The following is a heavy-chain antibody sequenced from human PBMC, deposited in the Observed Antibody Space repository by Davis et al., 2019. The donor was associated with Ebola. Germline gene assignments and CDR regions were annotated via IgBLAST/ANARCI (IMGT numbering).Heavy chain of an antibody. D-gene: IGHD3-16*01. CDR3: ARDNDYADYAYDY. V-gene: IGHV1-18*04. CDR2: ISARNGNT. CDR1: GYTFANHG. Sequence: ASVKVSCKTSGYTFANHGVTWVRQAPGQGLEWMGWISARNGNTEYASKFQGRVTMTTDTSSSTAYLDVRGLRSADTAVYYCARDNDYADYAYDYWGQGTLVTVSS. J-gene: IGHJ4*02.